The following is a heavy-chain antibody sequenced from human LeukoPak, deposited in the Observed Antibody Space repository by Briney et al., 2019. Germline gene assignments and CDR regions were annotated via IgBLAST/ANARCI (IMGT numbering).Heavy chain of an antibody. CDR1: GYTFTSYY. D-gene: IGHD5-18*01. V-gene: IGHV1-46*01. CDR2: INPSGGST. CDR3: ARDFYSYGFYYYYYYGMDV. Sequence: ASVKVSCKASGYTFTSYYIHWVRQAPGQGLEWMGIINPSGGSTSYAQKFQGRVTMTRDTSTSTVYMELSSVTAADTAVYYCARDFYSYGFYYYYYYGMDVWGQGTTVTVSS. J-gene: IGHJ6*02.